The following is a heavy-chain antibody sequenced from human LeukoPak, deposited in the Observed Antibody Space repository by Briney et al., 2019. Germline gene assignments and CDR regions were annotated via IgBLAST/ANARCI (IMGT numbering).Heavy chain of an antibody. D-gene: IGHD3-10*01. CDR2: INPNSGGT. CDR1: GYTFTSYG. CDR3: AEGDYGSGNGLDP. J-gene: IGHJ5*02. V-gene: IGHV1-2*02. Sequence: ASVKVSCKASGYTFTSYGISWVRQAPGQGLEWMGWINPNSGGTNSAQKFQGRVTMTRDTSISTAYMELSRLRSDDTAVYYCAEGDYGSGNGLDPWGQGTLVTVSS.